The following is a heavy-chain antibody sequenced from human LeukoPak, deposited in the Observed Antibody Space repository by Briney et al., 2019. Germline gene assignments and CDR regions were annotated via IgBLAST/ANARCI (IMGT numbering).Heavy chain of an antibody. J-gene: IGHJ4*02. CDR1: GGSMCSSY. V-gene: IGHV4-59*01. D-gene: IGHD3-3*01. CDR2: IYYTGST. Sequence: PSETLSLTCTLSGGSMCSSYWTWIRQPPEKGVVCIGFIYYTGSTTYNPSLGSRVTISIDTSKNQFSLRLSSVTAADTAVYYCARQGFWRGYFVFDYWGQGTLVTVSS. CDR3: ARQGFWRGYFVFDY.